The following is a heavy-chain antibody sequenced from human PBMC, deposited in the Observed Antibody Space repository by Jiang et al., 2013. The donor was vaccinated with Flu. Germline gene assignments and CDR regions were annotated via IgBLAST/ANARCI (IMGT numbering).Heavy chain of an antibody. Sequence: VQLLESGGGLIQPGGSLRLSCAASGFTVSSNYMSWVRQAPGKGLEWVSVIYSGGSTYYADSVKGRFTISRDNSKNTLYLQMNSLRAEDTAVYYCARYRKGVTAIGGYYFDYWGQGTLVTVSS. D-gene: IGHD2-21*02. V-gene: IGHV3-53*01. CDR2: IYSGGST. CDR1: GFTVSSNY. J-gene: IGHJ4*02. CDR3: ARYRKGVTAIGGYYFDY.